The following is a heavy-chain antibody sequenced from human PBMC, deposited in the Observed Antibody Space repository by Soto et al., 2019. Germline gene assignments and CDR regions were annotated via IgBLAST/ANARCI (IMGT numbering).Heavy chain of an antibody. CDR1: GITFGSYA. J-gene: IGHJ4*02. Sequence: PGGSLRLSCAASGITFGSYAMSWVRQAPGKGLEWVSSISGTTGGTYYADSVKGRFTISRDNSKNTLYLQMNSLRAEDTAVYYCAKDVGKTYYYDSSGYYPFGYWGQGTLVTVSS. D-gene: IGHD3-22*01. V-gene: IGHV3-23*01. CDR2: ISGTTGGT. CDR3: AKDVGKTYYYDSSGYYPFGY.